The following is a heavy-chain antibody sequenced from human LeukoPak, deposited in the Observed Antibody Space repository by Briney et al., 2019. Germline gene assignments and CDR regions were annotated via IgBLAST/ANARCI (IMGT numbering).Heavy chain of an antibody. CDR1: GFTFTKYA. V-gene: IGHV3-23*01. J-gene: IGHJ4*02. CDR2: ISGSDDRT. Sequence: PGGSLRLSCAASGFTFTKYAMNWVRQAPGKGLEWVSAISGSDDRTYYADSVKGRFTISRDNSKNTLYLQMNSLRAEDTALYYCAKVDYSDYGAHLDCWGQGTLVTVSS. CDR3: AKVDYSDYGAHLDC. D-gene: IGHD4-17*01.